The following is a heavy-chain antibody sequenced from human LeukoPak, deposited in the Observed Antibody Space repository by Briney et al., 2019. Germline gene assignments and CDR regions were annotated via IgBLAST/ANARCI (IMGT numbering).Heavy chain of an antibody. CDR1: GGTFSSYS. CDR2: LMPIFCTA. CDR3: AREAGVRRDGYNALVRRRHYFDY. Sequence: SVTVSCKASGGTFSSYSISWVRQAPGQGLEWMVGLMPIFCTANYAQKFQGRVTITTDESTSTAYIELSSLRSEDTAVYYCAREAGVRRDGYNALVRRRHYFDYWGQGTLVTVSS. D-gene: IGHD5-24*01. V-gene: IGHV1-69*05. J-gene: IGHJ4*02.